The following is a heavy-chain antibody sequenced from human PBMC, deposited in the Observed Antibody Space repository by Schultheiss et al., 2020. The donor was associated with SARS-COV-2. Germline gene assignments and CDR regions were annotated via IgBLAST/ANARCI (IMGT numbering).Heavy chain of an antibody. J-gene: IGHJ6*02. V-gene: IGHV4-59*04. CDR2: IDYSGRI. Sequence: SETLSLTCTVSGGSISSYYWNWIRQSPGKGLEWIGYIDYSGRIFYNPSLKSRLTISVDTSKNQFSLKLSSVTAADTAVYYCLNYDFWTWNYHYGLDVWGQGTTVTVSS. CDR1: GGSISSYY. D-gene: IGHD3-3*01. CDR3: LNYDFWTWNYHYGLDV.